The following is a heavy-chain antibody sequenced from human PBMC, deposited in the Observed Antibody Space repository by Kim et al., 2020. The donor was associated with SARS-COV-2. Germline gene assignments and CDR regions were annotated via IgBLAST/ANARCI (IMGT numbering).Heavy chain of an antibody. CDR1: GFTFDDYA. D-gene: IGHD3-3*01. Sequence: GGSLRLSCAASGFTFDDYAMHWVRQAPGKGLEWVSLISGDGGSTYYADSVKGRFTISRDNSKNSLYLQMNSLRTEDTALYYCASYGRIFGVVDYWGQGTLVTVSS. J-gene: IGHJ4*02. CDR2: ISGDGGST. V-gene: IGHV3-43*02. CDR3: ASYGRIFGVVDY.